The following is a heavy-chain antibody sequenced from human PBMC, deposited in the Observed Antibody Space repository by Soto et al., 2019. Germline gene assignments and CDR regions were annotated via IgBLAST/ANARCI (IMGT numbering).Heavy chain of an antibody. CDR3: AKALGDILTGYYRPDFDY. D-gene: IGHD3-9*01. CDR2: ISGSGGNT. Sequence: GSLRLSCAASGFTFSSYAMSWVRQAPGKGLEWVSAISGSGGNTYYADSVKGRFTISRDNSKNTLYLQMNSLRAGDTAVYYCAKALGDILTGYYRPDFDYWGQGTLVTVSS. CDR1: GFTFSSYA. J-gene: IGHJ4*02. V-gene: IGHV3-23*01.